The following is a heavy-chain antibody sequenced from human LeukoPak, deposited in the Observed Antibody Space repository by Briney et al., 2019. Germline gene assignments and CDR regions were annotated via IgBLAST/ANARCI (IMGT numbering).Heavy chain of an antibody. J-gene: IGHJ6*03. CDR3: AKDLGTFDYMDV. Sequence: PGGSLTLSCAASTFTFSSYGMHWVRHAPGKGLEWVAFIRYDGSNKYYADSVKGRFTMSRDNSKNTLYLQMNSLRAEDTAVYYCAKDLGTFDYMDVWGKGTTVTVSS. D-gene: IGHD3-16*01. CDR1: TFTFSSYG. CDR2: IRYDGSNK. V-gene: IGHV3-30*02.